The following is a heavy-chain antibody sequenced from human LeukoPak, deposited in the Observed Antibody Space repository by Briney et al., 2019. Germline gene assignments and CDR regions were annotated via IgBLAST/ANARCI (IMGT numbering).Heavy chain of an antibody. J-gene: IGHJ4*02. D-gene: IGHD3-10*01. Sequence: PGGSLRLSCEDSGLTFSIHAISCVRQAPGKGLELASAISGSGGSTYYADSVKGRFTISRDNSRNTLYLQMNSLRAEDTAVYYCAKDGHYYGSGSTHFDYWGQGTLVTVSS. CDR3: AKDGHYYGSGSTHFDY. V-gene: IGHV3-23*01. CDR1: GLTFSIHA. CDR2: ISGSGGST.